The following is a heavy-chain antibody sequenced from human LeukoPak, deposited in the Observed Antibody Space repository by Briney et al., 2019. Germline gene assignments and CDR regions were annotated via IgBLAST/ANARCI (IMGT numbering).Heavy chain of an antibody. V-gene: IGHV1-69*04. CDR3: AGSLGLGTPSYYGMDV. CDR1: GGTFSSYA. Sequence: SVKVSCKASGGTFSSYAISWVRQAPGQGLEWMGRIIPILGIANYAQKFQGRVTITADKSTSTAYMELSSLRSEDTAVYYCAGSLGLGTPSYYGMDVWGQGTTVTVSS. D-gene: IGHD1-14*01. CDR2: IIPILGIA. J-gene: IGHJ6*02.